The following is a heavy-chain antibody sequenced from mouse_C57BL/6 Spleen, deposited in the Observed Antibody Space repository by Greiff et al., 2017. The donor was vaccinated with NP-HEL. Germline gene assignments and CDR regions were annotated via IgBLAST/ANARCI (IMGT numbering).Heavy chain of an antibody. CDR3: ARSGGNYGFAY. V-gene: IGHV1-52*01. CDR1: GYTFTSYW. D-gene: IGHD2-1*01. J-gene: IGHJ3*01. CDR2: IDPSDSET. Sequence: QVQLKQPGAELVRPGSSVKLSCKASGYTFTSYWMHWVKQRPIQGLEWIGNIDPSDSETHYNQKFKDKATLTVDKSSSTAYMQLSSLTSEDSAVYYCARSGGNYGFAYWGQGTLVTVSA.